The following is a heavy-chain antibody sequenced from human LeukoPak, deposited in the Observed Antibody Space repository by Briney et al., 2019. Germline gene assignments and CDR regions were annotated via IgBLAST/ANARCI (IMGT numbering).Heavy chain of an antibody. V-gene: IGHV4-34*01. CDR3: TRMTMGHDY. Sequence: SETLSLTCAVSGVSFNDYYWSWVRQTPGKGLEWIGEINHSGYTNDSPSLKSRVTLSIDTSRKQFSLNLRSVTVADSGIYYCTRMTMGHDYWGQGTLVTVSS. D-gene: IGHD4/OR15-4a*01. CDR1: GVSFNDYY. J-gene: IGHJ4*02. CDR2: INHSGYT.